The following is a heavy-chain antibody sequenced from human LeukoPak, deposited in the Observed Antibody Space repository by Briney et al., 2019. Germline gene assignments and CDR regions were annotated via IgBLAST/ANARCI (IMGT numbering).Heavy chain of an antibody. CDR2: INPSGGST. CDR3: ASPYDSSGYQTEGFDY. CDR1: GYTFTSYY. D-gene: IGHD3-22*01. Sequence: GASVKVSCKASGYTFTSYYMHWVRQAPGQGLEWMGIINPSGGSTSYAQKFQGRVTMTRDMSTSTVYMELSSLRSEDTAVYYCASPYDSSGYQTEGFDYWGQGTLVTVSS. J-gene: IGHJ4*02. V-gene: IGHV1-46*01.